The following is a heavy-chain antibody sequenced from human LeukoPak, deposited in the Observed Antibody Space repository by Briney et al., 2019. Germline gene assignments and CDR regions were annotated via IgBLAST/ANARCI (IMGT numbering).Heavy chain of an antibody. Sequence: SETLSLTCTVSGGSISSSSYYWGWIRQPPGKGLEWIGSIYYSGSTYYNPSLKSRVTISVDTSKNQFSLKLSSVTAADTAVYYCARCRGRRGSDYWGQGTLVTVSS. D-gene: IGHD3-16*01. J-gene: IGHJ4*02. V-gene: IGHV4-39*07. CDR2: IYYSGST. CDR3: ARCRGRRGSDY. CDR1: GGSISSSSYY.